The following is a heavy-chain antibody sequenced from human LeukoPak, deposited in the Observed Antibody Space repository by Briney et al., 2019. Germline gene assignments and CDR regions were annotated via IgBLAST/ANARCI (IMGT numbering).Heavy chain of an antibody. J-gene: IGHJ4*02. D-gene: IGHD3-10*01. CDR3: ARERNYSFDF. CDR2: INADNGNT. Sequence: ASVKVSCKTSGYTFTTYTLHWVRQAPGQRLEWMGWINADNGNTKYSQDFQGRVTITRDISANTAYMELRSLRSEDMAIYYCARERNYSFDFWGQGTLVTVSS. V-gene: IGHV1-3*03. CDR1: GYTFTTYT.